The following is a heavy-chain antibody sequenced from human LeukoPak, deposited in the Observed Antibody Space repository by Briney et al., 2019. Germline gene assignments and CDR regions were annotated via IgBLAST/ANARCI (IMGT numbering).Heavy chain of an antibody. V-gene: IGHV3-7*01. D-gene: IGHD6-6*01. CDR2: IKQDGSEK. Sequence: GGSLRLSCAAAGFAFSSYWMSWVRQAPGKGLEWVANIKQDGSEKYYVDSVKGRFTISRDNAKNSLYLQMNSLRAEDTAVYYCARESSTPSYVDYWGQGTLVTVSS. J-gene: IGHJ4*02. CDR1: GFAFSSYW. CDR3: ARESSTPSYVDY.